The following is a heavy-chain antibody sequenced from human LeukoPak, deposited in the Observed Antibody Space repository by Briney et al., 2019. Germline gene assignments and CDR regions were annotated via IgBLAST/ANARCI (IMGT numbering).Heavy chain of an antibody. CDR3: ARVKVATITPLDY. Sequence: GGSLRLSCAASGFTFSSYSMNWARQAPGKGLEWVSYISYSSSTIYYADSVRGRFTISRDNAKNSLYLQMNSLRAEDTAVYYCARVKVATITPLDYWGQGTLVTVSS. V-gene: IGHV3-48*04. J-gene: IGHJ4*02. CDR2: ISYSSSTI. D-gene: IGHD5-12*01. CDR1: GFTFSSYS.